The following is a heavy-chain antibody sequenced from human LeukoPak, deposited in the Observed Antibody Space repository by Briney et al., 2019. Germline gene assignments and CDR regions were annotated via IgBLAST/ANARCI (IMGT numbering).Heavy chain of an antibody. CDR2: INEDGRVK. J-gene: IGHJ4*02. Sequence: GGSLRLSCAASGFTFSAYGMSWVRQAPGKGLEWVANINEDGRVKYYVDSLKGRFTISRDNAKNSLYLQMNSLRAEDTAVYYCATWRFGDCYWGQGTLVTVSS. D-gene: IGHD3-10*01. CDR1: GFTFSAYG. CDR3: ATWRFGDCY. V-gene: IGHV3-7*01.